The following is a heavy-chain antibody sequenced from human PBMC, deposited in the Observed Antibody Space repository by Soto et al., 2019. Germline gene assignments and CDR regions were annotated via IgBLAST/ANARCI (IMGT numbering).Heavy chain of an antibody. Sequence: SETLSLTCTVSGGSVSSGSYYWSWIRQPPGKGLEWIGYIYYSGSTNYNPSLKSRVTISVDTSKNQFSLKLSSVTAADTAVYYCARVPIAVAAPFDYWAQRTLVTVSS. J-gene: IGHJ4*02. CDR1: GGSVSSGSYY. CDR3: ARVPIAVAAPFDY. CDR2: IYYSGST. D-gene: IGHD6-19*01. V-gene: IGHV4-61*01.